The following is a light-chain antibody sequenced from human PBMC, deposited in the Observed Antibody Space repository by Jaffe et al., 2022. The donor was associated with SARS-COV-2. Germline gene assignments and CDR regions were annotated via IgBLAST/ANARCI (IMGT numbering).Light chain of an antibody. CDR1: QSISSW. CDR2: KAS. J-gene: IGKJ3*01. Sequence: DIQMTQSPSTLSASVGDRVTITCRASQSISSWLAWYQQKPGKAPKLLIYKASSLESGVPSRFSGSGSGTEFTLTISSLQPDDFATYYCQQYNSIPCTFGPGTKVDIK. V-gene: IGKV1-5*03. CDR3: QQYNSIPCT.